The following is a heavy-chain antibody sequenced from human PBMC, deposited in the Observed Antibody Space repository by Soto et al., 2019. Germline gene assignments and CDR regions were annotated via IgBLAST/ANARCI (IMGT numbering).Heavy chain of an antibody. CDR2: IKTKAEGGAT. CDR1: GFTITNAW. V-gene: IGHV3-15*07. Sequence: EVQLVESGGGLVKPGGSLRLSCAASGFTITNAWMNWVRQAPGKGLEWVGRIKTKAEGGATDYAAPLKGRFTISRDDSRNTLFRQMNSLKTEDTAVYYCTTGSVEGVWGQGATVTVSS. D-gene: IGHD2-15*01. CDR3: TTGSVEGV. J-gene: IGHJ6*02.